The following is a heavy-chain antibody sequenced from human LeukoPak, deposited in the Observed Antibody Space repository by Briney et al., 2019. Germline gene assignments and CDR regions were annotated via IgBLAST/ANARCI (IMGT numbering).Heavy chain of an antibody. CDR1: GGAFSSYG. V-gene: IGHV1-69*04. CDR2: IIPILDMA. Sequence: SVKVSCKASGGAFSSYGITWVRRAPGQGPEWMGRIIPILDMADYAQKFQGRVTITADKSTRTAYMEMSSLRSEDTAVYYCARDGGWLQTQNHYYYHGLDVWGQGTTVTVSS. D-gene: IGHD5-24*01. J-gene: IGHJ6*02. CDR3: ARDGGWLQTQNHYYYHGLDV.